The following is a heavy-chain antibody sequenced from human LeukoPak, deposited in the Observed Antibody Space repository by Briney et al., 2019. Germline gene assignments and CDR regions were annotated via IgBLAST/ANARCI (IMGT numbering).Heavy chain of an antibody. CDR3: PELGITMIGGV. V-gene: IGHV3-48*04. CDR1: GFTFSNYW. J-gene: IGHJ6*04. D-gene: IGHD3-10*02. Sequence: GGSLRLSCAASGFTFSNYWMTWVRQAPGKGLEWVSYISSSGSTIYYADSVKGRFTISRDNAKNSLYLQMNSLRAEDTAVYYCPELGITMIGGVWGKGTTVTISS. CDR2: ISSSGSTI.